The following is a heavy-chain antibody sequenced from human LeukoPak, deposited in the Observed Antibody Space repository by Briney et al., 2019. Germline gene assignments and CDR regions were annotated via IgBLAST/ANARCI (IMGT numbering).Heavy chain of an antibody. V-gene: IGHV1-2*02. CDR1: GYSFTDCY. J-gene: IGHJ4*02. D-gene: IGHD2-2*01. Sequence: ASVKVSCKASGYSFTDCYIHWVRQAPGQGLEWMGWIDPNSGATKNAQNFQGRVTMTWDRTFSTAYMELTRLRSDDTAVYYCARERVRGFNVVVPAAADYWGQGTLVTVSS. CDR2: IDPNSGAT. CDR3: ARERVRGFNVVVPAAADY.